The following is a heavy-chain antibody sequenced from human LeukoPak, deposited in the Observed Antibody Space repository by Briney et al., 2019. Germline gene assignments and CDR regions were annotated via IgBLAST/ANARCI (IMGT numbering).Heavy chain of an antibody. J-gene: IGHJ4*02. Sequence: SVKVSCKASGCTFSNYAINWVRQAPGQGLDWMGGIIPMFATVNYAQKFQGRVTITTDESTNTAYMELSGLRSEDTAVYYCARNHDNTGYYDAYFDYWGQGTLVTVSS. D-gene: IGHD3-22*01. V-gene: IGHV1-69*05. CDR1: GCTFSNYA. CDR2: IIPMFATV. CDR3: ARNHDNTGYYDAYFDY.